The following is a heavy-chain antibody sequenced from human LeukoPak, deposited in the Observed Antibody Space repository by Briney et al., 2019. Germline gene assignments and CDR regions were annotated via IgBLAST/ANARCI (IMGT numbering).Heavy chain of an antibody. CDR1: GFTFSSYS. Sequence: GGSLRLSCAASGFTFSSYSMNWVRQAPGKGLEWVSSIVSSSSYIYYADSVKGRFTISRDNAKNSLYLQMNSLRAEDTAVYYCARDLSYSGYESPYYFDYWGQGTLVTVSS. CDR3: ARDLSYSGYESPYYFDY. D-gene: IGHD5-12*01. CDR2: IVSSSSYI. V-gene: IGHV3-21*01. J-gene: IGHJ4*02.